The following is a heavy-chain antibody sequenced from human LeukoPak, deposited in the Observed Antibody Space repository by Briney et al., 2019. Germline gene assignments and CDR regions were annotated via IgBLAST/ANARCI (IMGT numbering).Heavy chain of an antibody. CDR3: ARLPGRTRVEYSSSSGIDY. CDR1: GFTFSSYS. V-gene: IGHV3-21*01. J-gene: IGHJ4*02. D-gene: IGHD6-6*01. Sequence: GGSLRLSCAASGFTFSSYSMNWVRQAPGKGLEWVSSISSSSSYIYYGDSVKGRFTISRDNAKNSLYLQMNSLRAEDTAVYYCARLPGRTRVEYSSSSGIDYWGQGTLVTVSS. CDR2: ISSSSSYI.